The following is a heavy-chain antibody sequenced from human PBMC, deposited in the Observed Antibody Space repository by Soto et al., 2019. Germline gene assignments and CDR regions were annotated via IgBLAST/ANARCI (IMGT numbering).Heavy chain of an antibody. CDR2: ISYDGSTI. CDR1: GFPFSSYG. CDR3: ARGQVYYDSSGYYYFDY. J-gene: IGHJ4*02. V-gene: IGHV3-30*03. Sequence: PGGSLRLSCAASGFPFSSYGMHWVRQAPGKGLEWVAVISYDGSTIYYADSVKGRFTISRDNAKNSLYLQMNSLRDEDTAVYYCARGQVYYDSSGYYYFDYWGQGTLVTVSS. D-gene: IGHD3-22*01.